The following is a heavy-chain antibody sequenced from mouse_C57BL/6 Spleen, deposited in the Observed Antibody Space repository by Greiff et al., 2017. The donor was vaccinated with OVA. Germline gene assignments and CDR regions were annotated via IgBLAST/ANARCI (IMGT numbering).Heavy chain of an antibody. CDR1: GFTFSSYA. CDR2: ISDGGSYT. J-gene: IGHJ4*01. V-gene: IGHV5-4*01. D-gene: IGHD1-1*01. CDR3: ARDPSTDYAMDY. Sequence: EVQGVESGGGLVKPGGSLKLSCAASGFTFSSYAMSWVRQTPEKRLEWVATISDGGSYTYYPDNVKGRFTISRENAKNNLYLQMSHLKSEDTAMYYCARDPSTDYAMDYWGQGTSVTVSS.